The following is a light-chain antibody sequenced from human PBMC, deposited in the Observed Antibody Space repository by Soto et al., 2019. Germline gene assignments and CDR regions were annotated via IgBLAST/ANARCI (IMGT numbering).Light chain of an antibody. CDR1: QCISSY. V-gene: IGKV1-8*01. J-gene: IGKJ1*01. Sequence: ALPVTPAPTSPSAITGGRGPRPCLASQCISSYLAWYQQKPGKAPKLLIYAASTLQSGVPSRFSGSGSGTDFTLTISCLQSEDFATYYCQQYYSYPRTFGQGTKVDIK. CDR3: QQYYSYPRT. CDR2: AAS.